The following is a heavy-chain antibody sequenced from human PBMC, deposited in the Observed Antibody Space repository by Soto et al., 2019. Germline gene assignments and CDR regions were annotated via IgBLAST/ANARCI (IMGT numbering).Heavy chain of an antibody. CDR3: AREFGGLGEPSYYYYYGMDV. J-gene: IGHJ6*02. Sequence: QVQLVESGGGLVKPGGSLRLSCAASGFTFSDYYISWIRQAPGKGLEWVSYISSSGSTIYYADSVKGRFTISRDNAKNSLYLQMNSLRAEDTAVYYCAREFGGLGEPSYYYYYGMDVWGQGTTVTVSS. D-gene: IGHD3-16*01. CDR1: GFTFSDYY. V-gene: IGHV3-11*01. CDR2: ISSSGSTI.